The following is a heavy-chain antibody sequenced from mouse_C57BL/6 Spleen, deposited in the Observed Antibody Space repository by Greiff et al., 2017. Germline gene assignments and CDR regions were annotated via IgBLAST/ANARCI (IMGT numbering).Heavy chain of an antibody. CDR3: AREGLRPDYYAMDY. J-gene: IGHJ4*01. D-gene: IGHD2-4*01. CDR2: IDPSDSYT. V-gene: IGHV1-69*01. CDR1: GYTFTSYW. Sequence: QVQLQQPGAELVLPGASVKLSCKASGYTFTSYWMHWVKQRPGQGLEWIGEIDPSDSYTNYNQKFKGKSTLTVDKSSSTAYMQLSSLTSEDSAVYYCAREGLRPDYYAMDYWGQGTSVTVSS.